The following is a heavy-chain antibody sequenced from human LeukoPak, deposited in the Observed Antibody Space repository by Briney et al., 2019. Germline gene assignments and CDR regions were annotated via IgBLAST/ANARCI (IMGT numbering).Heavy chain of an antibody. D-gene: IGHD3-16*01. Sequence: GGSLRLSCAASGFTFSSYEMNWVRQAPGKGLEWVSYISSSGSTIYYADSVKGRFTISRDNSKNTLYLQMNSLGAEDTAVYYCAKDHRGDDIWGQGTMVTVSS. CDR2: ISSSGSTI. CDR3: AKDHRGDDI. V-gene: IGHV3-48*03. CDR1: GFTFSSYE. J-gene: IGHJ3*02.